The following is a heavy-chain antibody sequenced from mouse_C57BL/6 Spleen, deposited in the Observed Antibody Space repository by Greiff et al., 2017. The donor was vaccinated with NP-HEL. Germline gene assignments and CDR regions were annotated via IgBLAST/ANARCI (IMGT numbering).Heavy chain of an antibody. V-gene: IGHV5-17*01. CDR3: ARDYGSSPGV. Sequence: DVHLVESGGGLVKPGGSLKLSCAASGFTFSDYGMHWVRQAPEKGLEWVAYISSGSSTIYYADTVKGRFTISRDNAKNTLFLQMTSLRSEDTAMYYCARDYGSSPGVWGTGTTVTVSS. D-gene: IGHD1-1*01. CDR1: GFTFSDYG. CDR2: ISSGSSTI. J-gene: IGHJ1*03.